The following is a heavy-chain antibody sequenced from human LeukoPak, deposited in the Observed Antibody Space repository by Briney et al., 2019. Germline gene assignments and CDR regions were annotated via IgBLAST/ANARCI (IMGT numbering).Heavy chain of an antibody. Sequence: GASVKVSCKASGYTFTSYDINWVRQATGQGLEWMGWMNPNSGNTGYAQKFQGRVTMTRNTSISTAYMELSSLRSEDTAVYYCARGQGNLPFLGYCSGGSCYGGANWGQGTLVTVSS. CDR3: ARGQGNLPFLGYCSGGSCYGGAN. J-gene: IGHJ4*02. V-gene: IGHV1-8*01. CDR1: GYTFTSYD. CDR2: MNPNSGNT. D-gene: IGHD2-15*01.